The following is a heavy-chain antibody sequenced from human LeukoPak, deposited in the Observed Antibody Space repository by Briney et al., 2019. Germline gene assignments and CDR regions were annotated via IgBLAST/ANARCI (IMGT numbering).Heavy chain of an antibody. CDR2: ISCDGSNK. Sequence: PGGSLRLSCAASGFTFSSYAMHWVRQGPGKGLEWVAVISCDGSNKYYADSGKGRFTISRDNYKNTLDLQMNSLRAEDTAVYYCARASYDSSGTVDSWGQGTLVTVSS. V-gene: IGHV3-30*04. CDR3: ARASYDSSGTVDS. D-gene: IGHD3-22*01. J-gene: IGHJ4*02. CDR1: GFTFSSYA.